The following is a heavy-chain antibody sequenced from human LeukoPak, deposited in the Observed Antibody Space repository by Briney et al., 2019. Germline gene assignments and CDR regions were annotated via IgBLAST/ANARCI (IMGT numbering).Heavy chain of an antibody. CDR1: GGSISSYY. CDR2: IYYSGST. V-gene: IGHV4-59*01. Sequence: PSETLSLTCTVSGGSISSYYWSWIRQPPGKGLEWIGYIYYSGSTNYNPSLKSRVTISVDTSKNQFSLKLSSVTAADTAVYYCAREHYYDSSGFRFDPWRQGTLVTVSS. D-gene: IGHD3-22*01. CDR3: AREHYYDSSGFRFDP. J-gene: IGHJ5*02.